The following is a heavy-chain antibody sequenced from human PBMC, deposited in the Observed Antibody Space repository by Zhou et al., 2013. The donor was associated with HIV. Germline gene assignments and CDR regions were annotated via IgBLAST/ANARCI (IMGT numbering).Heavy chain of an antibody. CDR3: ARSAYYDSSGYYGENYYYYYMDV. D-gene: IGHD3-22*01. CDR1: GGTFSSYA. CDR2: IIPILGIA. V-gene: IGHV1-69*04. Sequence: QVQLVQSGAEVKKPGSSVKVSCKASGGTFSSYAISWVRQAPGQGLEWMGRIIPILGIANYAQKFQGRVTITADKSTSTAYMELSSLRSEDTAVYYCARSAYYDSSGYYGENYYYYYMDVWGKGDHGHRLL. J-gene: IGHJ6*03.